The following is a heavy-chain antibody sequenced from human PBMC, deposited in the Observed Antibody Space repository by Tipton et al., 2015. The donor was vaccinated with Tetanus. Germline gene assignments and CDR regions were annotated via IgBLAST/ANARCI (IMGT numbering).Heavy chain of an antibody. CDR2: INTYNGDT. J-gene: IGHJ6*02. V-gene: IGHV1-2*02. CDR3: ARGAVITGTTFSSYYGLDV. CDR1: GYTFTGNY. Sequence: QSGPEVKKPGASVKVSCTASGYTFTGNYIHWVRQVPGQRLEWMGWINTYNGDTKFTETFQARVTLTRDTPINVTYMELSRLRSDDAAVYYCARGAVITGTTFSSYYGLDVWGQGTTVTVSS. D-gene: IGHD1-7*01.